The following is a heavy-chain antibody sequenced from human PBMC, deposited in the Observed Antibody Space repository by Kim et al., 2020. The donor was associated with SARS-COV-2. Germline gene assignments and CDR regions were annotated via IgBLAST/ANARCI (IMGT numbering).Heavy chain of an antibody. CDR3: AREVIGDYGSGTSWSFDP. J-gene: IGHJ5*02. V-gene: IGHV4-4*02. Sequence: SETLSLTCAVSGGSISSSNWWSWVRQPRGKGLEWIGEIYHSGSTNYNPSLKSRVTISVDKSKNQFSLKLSSVTAADTAVYYCAREVIGDYGSGTSWSFDPWGQGTLVTVSS. CDR1: GGSISSSNW. CDR2: IYHSGST. D-gene: IGHD3-10*01.